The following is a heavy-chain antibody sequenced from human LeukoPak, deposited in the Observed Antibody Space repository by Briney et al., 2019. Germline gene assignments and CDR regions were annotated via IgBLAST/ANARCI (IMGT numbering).Heavy chain of an antibody. CDR3: AKVRSSSAYSCYNY. Sequence: PGGSLRLSCAASGFTFTNYAMTWVRQAPGKGLEWVSTVSGSGDTTYYADSVKGRFTVSRDDSKNTLYLQMNSLRAEDTSVYYCAKVRSSSAYSCYNYWGQGTLVTVSS. J-gene: IGHJ4*02. V-gene: IGHV3-23*01. CDR2: VSGSGDTT. CDR1: GFTFTNYA. D-gene: IGHD2-15*01.